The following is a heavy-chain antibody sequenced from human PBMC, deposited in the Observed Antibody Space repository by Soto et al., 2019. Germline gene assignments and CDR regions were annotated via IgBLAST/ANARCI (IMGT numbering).Heavy chain of an antibody. J-gene: IGHJ5*02. V-gene: IGHV4-4*02. CDR2: VYSRGST. CDR3: TKRRSSGWYIWFDP. D-gene: IGHD6-19*01. CDR1: GASISSTSW. Sequence: QVQLQESGPGLVKPSGTLSLTCTVSGASISSTSWWSWVRQPPGKGLEWIGEVYSRGSTNYNPSLKSRVTISVDKSKNQFSLNLSSVTAADTAFYYCTKRRSSGWYIWFDPWGQGTLVTVSS.